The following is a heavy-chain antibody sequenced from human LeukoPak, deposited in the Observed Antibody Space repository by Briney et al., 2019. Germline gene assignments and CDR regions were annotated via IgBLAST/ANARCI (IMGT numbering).Heavy chain of an antibody. D-gene: IGHD1-26*01. CDR3: ASGGPTRETLDY. V-gene: IGHV3-30*02. Sequence: PGGSLRLSCAASGFPFSSYGMYWVRQTPDRGLEWVAYLRKDATYSNYVDSVRGRFTISRDNSKNTLELQMNSLRVEDTAVYYCASGGPTRETLDYWGQGTLVTVSS. J-gene: IGHJ4*02. CDR2: LRKDATYS. CDR1: GFPFSSYG.